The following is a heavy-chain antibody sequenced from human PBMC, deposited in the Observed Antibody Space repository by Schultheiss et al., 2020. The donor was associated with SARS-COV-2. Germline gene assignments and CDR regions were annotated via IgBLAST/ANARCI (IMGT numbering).Heavy chain of an antibody. D-gene: IGHD3-3*01. CDR2: ISYDGSNK. Sequence: GGSLRLSCAASGFTFSSYAMHWVRQAPGKGLEWVAVISYDGSNKYYADSVKGRFTISRDNSKNTLYLQMNSLRAEDTAVYYCARLYYDFWSGGYYMDVWGKGTTVTVSS. CDR1: GFTFSSYA. J-gene: IGHJ6*03. V-gene: IGHV3-30*07. CDR3: ARLYYDFWSGGYYMDV.